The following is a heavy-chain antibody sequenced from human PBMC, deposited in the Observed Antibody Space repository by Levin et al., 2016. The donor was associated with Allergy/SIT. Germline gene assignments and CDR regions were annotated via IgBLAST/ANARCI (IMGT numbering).Heavy chain of an antibody. CDR1: GGSISSGGYS. V-gene: IGHV4-30-2*01. J-gene: IGHJ4*02. CDR3: ARGHGSGSSPTY. D-gene: IGHD3-10*01. Sequence: SETLSLTCAVSGGSISSGGYSWSWIRQPPGKGLEWIGYIYHSGTTNFNPSLKSRVTISIDGAKNQFSLKLTSVTDADTAVYYCARGHGSGSSPTYWGQGTLVTVSS. CDR2: IYHSGTT.